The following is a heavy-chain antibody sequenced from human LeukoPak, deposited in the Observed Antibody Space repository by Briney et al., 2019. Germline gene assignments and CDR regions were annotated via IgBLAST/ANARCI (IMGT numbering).Heavy chain of an antibody. CDR1: GFTFSSYS. J-gene: IGHJ4*02. Sequence: GGSLSLSCAASGFTFSSYSMNWVRQAPGKGLEWVSSISSSSSYIYYADSVKGRFTISRDNAKNSLYLQMNSLRAEDTAVYYCARAWDPPTMVRGYPIPGYWGQGTLVTVSS. D-gene: IGHD3-10*01. CDR2: ISSSSSYI. CDR3: ARAWDPPTMVRGYPIPGY. V-gene: IGHV3-21*01.